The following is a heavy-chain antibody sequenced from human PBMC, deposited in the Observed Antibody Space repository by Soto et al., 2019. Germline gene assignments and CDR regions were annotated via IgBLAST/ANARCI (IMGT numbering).Heavy chain of an antibody. CDR1: GGSISSGDYY. D-gene: IGHD6-13*01. V-gene: IGHV4-30-4*01. CDR2: IYYSGST. J-gene: IGHJ5*02. Sequence: PSETLSLTCTVSGGSISSGDYYWSWIRQPPGKGLEWIGYIYYSGSTYYNPSLKSRVTISVDTSKNQFSMKLSSVTAADTAVYYCARELAAAAGNWFDPWGQGTLVTVS. CDR3: ARELAAAAGNWFDP.